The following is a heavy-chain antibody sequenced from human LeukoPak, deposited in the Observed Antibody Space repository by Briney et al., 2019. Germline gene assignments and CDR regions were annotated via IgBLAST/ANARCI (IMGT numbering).Heavy chain of an antibody. CDR3: ARGNSDYDHDY. D-gene: IGHD5-12*01. V-gene: IGHV3-21*01. J-gene: IGHJ4*02. Sequence: GGSLRLSCAASGFTFTSYSMNWVRQAPGKGLEWVSSISTTSRYIYYADSAKGRFTVSRDNTKNSLYLHMNSLRAEDTAVYYCARGNSDYDHDYWGQGTLVTVSS. CDR1: GFTFTSYS. CDR2: ISTTSRYI.